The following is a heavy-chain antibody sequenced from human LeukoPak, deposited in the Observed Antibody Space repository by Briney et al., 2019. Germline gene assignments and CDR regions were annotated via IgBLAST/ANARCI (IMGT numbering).Heavy chain of an antibody. Sequence: GASVKVSCKASGYTFTSYAMHWVRQAPGQRLEWMGWINAGNGNTKYSQKFQGRVAITRDTSASTACMELSSLRSEDTAVYYCARGPDCSSTSCYAGDAFDIWGQGTVVTVSS. CDR2: INAGNGNT. D-gene: IGHD2-2*01. CDR3: ARGPDCSSTSCYAGDAFDI. J-gene: IGHJ3*02. CDR1: GYTFTSYA. V-gene: IGHV1-3*01.